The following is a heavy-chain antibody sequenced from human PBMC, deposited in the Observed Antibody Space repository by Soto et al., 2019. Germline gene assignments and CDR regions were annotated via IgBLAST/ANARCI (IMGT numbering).Heavy chain of an antibody. Sequence: PGESLKISCRGSGYSFASYWIGWVRQMPGKGLEWMGLIYPGASDTRYSPSFQGQVTISVDRSIATAYLQWSTLKASDTAIYFCATHILQHAYDIWGQGTMVTVS. CDR2: IYPGASDT. J-gene: IGHJ3*02. D-gene: IGHD1-1*01. V-gene: IGHV5-51*01. CDR3: ATHILQHAYDI. CDR1: GYSFASYW.